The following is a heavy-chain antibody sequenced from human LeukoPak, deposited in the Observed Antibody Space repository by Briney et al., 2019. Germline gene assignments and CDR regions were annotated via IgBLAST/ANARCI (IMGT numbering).Heavy chain of an antibody. CDR3: ARGRGCSGGSCYLDY. D-gene: IGHD2-15*01. CDR2: IHYSGST. J-gene: IGHJ4*02. V-gene: IGHV4-39*07. CDR1: GGSISSSSYY. Sequence: PSETLSLTCTVSGGSISSSSYYWGWIRQPPGKGLEWIGSIHYSGSTYYNPSLKSRVTISVDTSKNQFSLKLSSVTAADTAVYYCARGRGCSGGSCYLDYWGQGTLVTVSS.